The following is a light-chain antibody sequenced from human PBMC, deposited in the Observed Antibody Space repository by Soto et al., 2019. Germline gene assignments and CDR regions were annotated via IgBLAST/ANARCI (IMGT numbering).Light chain of an antibody. CDR1: QSVRSM. J-gene: IGKJ5*01. CDR2: DAS. CDR3: QQYNNWPPIT. V-gene: IGKV3-15*01. Sequence: EIVMTQSPGTLSVSPGERATLSCRASQSVRSMLAWYQQKPGQAPRLLIYDASTRATGIPARFSGSGSGTEFTLTISSLQSEDFAVHYCQQYNNWPPITFGQGTRLEIK.